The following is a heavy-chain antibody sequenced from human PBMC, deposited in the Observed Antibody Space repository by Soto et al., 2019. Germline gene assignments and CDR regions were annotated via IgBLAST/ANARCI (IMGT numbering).Heavy chain of an antibody. CDR2: IIPLLGTP. CDR1: GGNFNTYG. CDR3: PRLHFTMTYGVAVLDS. Sequence: QVQLVQSGAETMNSGSSVKVSCKGSGGNFNTYGIGWGRQAPGQGLEWMGEIIPLLGTPNYAQRFQDRLTLSADKSTSTDDLDLSSLTPEDSAVYFCPRLHFTMTYGVAVLDSWGQGIQVSVS. J-gene: IGHJ4*02. D-gene: IGHD3-16*01. V-gene: IGHV1-69*06.